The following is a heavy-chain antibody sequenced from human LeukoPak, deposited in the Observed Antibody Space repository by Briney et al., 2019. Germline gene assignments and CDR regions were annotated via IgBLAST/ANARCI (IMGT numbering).Heavy chain of an antibody. Sequence: GGSLRLSCAASGFTFTSYSMNWVRQAPGKGLEWVSAISCSGGSTYYADSVKGRFTIPRDNSKNTLYLQMNSLRAEDTAVYYCAKEGGTIYDILTGYYLSPVDPWGQGTLVTVSS. CDR2: ISCSGGST. J-gene: IGHJ5*02. V-gene: IGHV3-23*01. D-gene: IGHD3-9*01. CDR3: AKEGGTIYDILTGYYLSPVDP. CDR1: GFTFTSYS.